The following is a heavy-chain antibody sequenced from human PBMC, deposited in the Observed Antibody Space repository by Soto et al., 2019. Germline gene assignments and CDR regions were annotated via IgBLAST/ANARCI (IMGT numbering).Heavy chain of an antibody. J-gene: IGHJ4*02. CDR2: IYDSGST. CDR3: AAHHRD. D-gene: IGHD6-6*01. Sequence: SETLSLTCAVSGGSISSYYWSWIRQPPGKGLEWIGYIYDSGSTNYNPSLKSRVTISVDTSKNQFSLKLTSVTAADTAVYYCAAHHRDWGQGTLVTVSS. CDR1: GGSISSYY. V-gene: IGHV4-59*01.